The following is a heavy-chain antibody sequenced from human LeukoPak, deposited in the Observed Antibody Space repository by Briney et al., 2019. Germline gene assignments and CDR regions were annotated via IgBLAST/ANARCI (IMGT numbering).Heavy chain of an antibody. CDR2: IYIGGST. D-gene: IGHD3/OR15-3a*01. Sequence: SQTLSLTCTVSGGSISSGSYYWSWIRQPAGKGLEWIGRIYIGGSTNYNPPLKSRVTISVDTSENQFSLKLSSVTAADTAVYYCASSRDSHYYYYGMDVWGQGTTVTVSS. CDR1: GGSISSGSYY. CDR3: ASSRDSHYYYYGMDV. V-gene: IGHV4-61*02. J-gene: IGHJ6*02.